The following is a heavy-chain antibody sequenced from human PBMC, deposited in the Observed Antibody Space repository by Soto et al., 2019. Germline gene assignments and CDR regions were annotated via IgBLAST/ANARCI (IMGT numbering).Heavy chain of an antibody. J-gene: IGHJ3*02. CDR2: ISGSGGST. CDR1: GFTFEDSV. D-gene: IGHD3-10*01. CDR3: AKTMSSLLWFGARAFDI. V-gene: IGHV3-23*01. Sequence: GGSLRLSCVVSGFTFEDSVMHWVRQVPGKGLEWVSGISGSGGSTYYADSVKGRFTISRDNSKNTLYLQMNSLRAEDTAVYYCAKTMSSLLWFGARAFDIWGQGTMVTVSS.